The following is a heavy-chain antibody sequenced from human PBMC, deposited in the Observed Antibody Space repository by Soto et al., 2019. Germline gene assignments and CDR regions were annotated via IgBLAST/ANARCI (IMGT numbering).Heavy chain of an antibody. Sequence: LLLTRSVSGGPIRSYYWSWTRQPAGKGLEWIGRIYTRGSTNYNPTPKSRVAMSVDTSKDQFSLKLCSVTAADTAVYYCAREVAMDSGWSREMDYWGQGTLVTVSS. V-gene: IGHV4-4*07. CDR2: IYTRGST. CDR3: AREVAMDSGWSREMDY. CDR1: GGPIRSYY. D-gene: IGHD6-19*01. J-gene: IGHJ4*02.